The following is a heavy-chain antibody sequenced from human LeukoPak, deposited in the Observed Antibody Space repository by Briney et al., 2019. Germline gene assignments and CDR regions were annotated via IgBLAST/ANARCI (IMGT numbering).Heavy chain of an antibody. J-gene: IGHJ3*02. CDR1: GYSFTSYW. D-gene: IGHD4-17*01. Sequence: GESLKTSCKGSGYSFTSYWIGWVRQMPGKGLEWMGIIYPGDSDTRYSPSFQGQVTISADKSISTAYLQWSSLKASDTAMYYCARRTTTVTEKNDAFDIWGQGTMVTVSS. V-gene: IGHV5-51*01. CDR2: IYPGDSDT. CDR3: ARRTTTVTEKNDAFDI.